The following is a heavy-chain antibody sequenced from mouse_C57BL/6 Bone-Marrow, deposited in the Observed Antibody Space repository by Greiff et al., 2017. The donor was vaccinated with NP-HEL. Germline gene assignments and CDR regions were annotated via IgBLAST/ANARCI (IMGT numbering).Heavy chain of an antibody. V-gene: IGHV1-64*01. CDR1: GYTFTSYW. J-gene: IGHJ3*01. CDR2: IHPNSGST. Sequence: VQLQQPGAELVKPGASVKLSCKASGYTFTSYWMHWVKQRPGQGLEWIGMIHPNSGSTNYNEKFKSKATLTVDKSSSTAYMQLSSLTSEDSAVYYCARAPSDYYGAWFAYWGQGTLVTVSA. D-gene: IGHD1-1*01. CDR3: ARAPSDYYGAWFAY.